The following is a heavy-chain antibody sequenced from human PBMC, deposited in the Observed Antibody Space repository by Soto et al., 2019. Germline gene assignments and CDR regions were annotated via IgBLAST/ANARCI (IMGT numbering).Heavy chain of an antibody. D-gene: IGHD2-15*01. Sequence: ESGGGVVQPGRSLRLSCVASGFTFSSYGMHWVRQAPGKGLEWVAVISYDGSNKYYADSVKGRFTISRDNSKNTLYLQMNSLRAEDTAVYYCAKETYSGPLDYWGQGTLVTVSS. CDR2: ISYDGSNK. CDR3: AKETYSGPLDY. V-gene: IGHV3-30*18. J-gene: IGHJ4*02. CDR1: GFTFSSYG.